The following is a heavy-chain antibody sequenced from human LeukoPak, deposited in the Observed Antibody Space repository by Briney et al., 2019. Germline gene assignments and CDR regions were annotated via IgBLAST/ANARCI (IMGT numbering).Heavy chain of an antibody. CDR3: ARERESVNYYFDY. J-gene: IGHJ4*02. V-gene: IGHV3-33*01. Sequence: GGSLRLSCAAYGFTFSSYGMHWVRQAPGKGLEWVAVIWYDGSNKYYADSVKGRFTISRDNSKNTLYLQMNSLRAEDTAVYYCARERESVNYYFDYWGQGTLVTVSS. CDR1: GFTFSSYG. D-gene: IGHD1-26*01. CDR2: IWYDGSNK.